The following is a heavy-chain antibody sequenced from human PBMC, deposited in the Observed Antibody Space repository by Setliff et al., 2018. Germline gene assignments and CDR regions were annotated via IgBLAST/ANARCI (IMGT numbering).Heavy chain of an antibody. V-gene: IGHV1-18*01. CDR2: ISAYNGNT. J-gene: IGHJ4*02. D-gene: IGHD1-26*01. CDR1: GGTFSSYA. Sequence: ASVKVSCKASGGTFSSYAISWVRQAPGQGLEWMGWISAYNGNTNYAQKLQGRVTMTTDTSTSTAYMELRSLRSDDTAVYYCARGDVYSGSYYHFDYWGQGTLVTVSS. CDR3: ARGDVYSGSYYHFDY.